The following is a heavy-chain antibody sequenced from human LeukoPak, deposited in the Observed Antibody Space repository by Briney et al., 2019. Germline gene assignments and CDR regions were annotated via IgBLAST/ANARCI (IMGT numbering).Heavy chain of an antibody. Sequence: ASVKVSCKASGYTFTSYYIHWVRQAPGQGLEWMGIINPSGGSTSYAQKFQGRVTMTRDTSTSTVYMELSSLRSEDTAVYYCARELSVYSGYDHDAFDIWDQGTMVTVSS. CDR3: ARELSVYSGYDHDAFDI. V-gene: IGHV1-46*01. J-gene: IGHJ3*02. D-gene: IGHD5-12*01. CDR2: INPSGGST. CDR1: GYTFTSYY.